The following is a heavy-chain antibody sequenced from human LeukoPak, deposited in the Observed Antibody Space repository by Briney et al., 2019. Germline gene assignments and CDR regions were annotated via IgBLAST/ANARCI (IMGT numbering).Heavy chain of an antibody. CDR1: GGSISSYY. CDR2: IYYSGST. J-gene: IGHJ6*03. V-gene: IGHV4-59*01. Sequence: PSETLSLTCTVSGGSISSYYWSWIRQPPGKGLEWIGYIYYSGSTNYNPSLKSRVTISVDTSKNQFSLKLGSVTAADTAVYYCARAVQPRYYYYYMDVWGKGTTVTISS. D-gene: IGHD1-1*01. CDR3: ARAVQPRYYYYYMDV.